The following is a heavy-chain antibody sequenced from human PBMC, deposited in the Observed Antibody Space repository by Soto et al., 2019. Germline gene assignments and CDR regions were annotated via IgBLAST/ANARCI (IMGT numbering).Heavy chain of an antibody. CDR2: IYYSGST. Sequence: SETLSLTCTVSGGSISSYYWSWIRQPPGKGLEWIGYIYYSGSTNYNPSLKSRVTISVDTSKNQFSLKLSSVTAADTAVYYCARLYMSGWHGECIDPSGQGTLVTVSS. CDR3: ARLYMSGWHGECIDP. V-gene: IGHV4-59*08. J-gene: IGHJ5*02. CDR1: GGSISSYY. D-gene: IGHD6-19*01.